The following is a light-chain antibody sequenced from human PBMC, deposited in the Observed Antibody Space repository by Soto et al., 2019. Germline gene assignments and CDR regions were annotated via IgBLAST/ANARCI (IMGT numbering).Light chain of an antibody. CDR1: SSDVGSYNL. V-gene: IGLV2-23*02. CDR3: CSYAGSSTSV. Sequence: QSALTQPASVSGSPGQSITISCTGTSSDVGSYNLVSWYQQHPGKAPKLMIYEVSKRPSEVSNRFSGSKSGNTASLTISGLQAEDEADYYCCSYAGSSTSVFGTGTKVTVL. J-gene: IGLJ1*01. CDR2: EVS.